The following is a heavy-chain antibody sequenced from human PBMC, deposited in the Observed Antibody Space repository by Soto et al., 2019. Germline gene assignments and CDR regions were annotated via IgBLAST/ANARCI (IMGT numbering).Heavy chain of an antibody. Sequence: SDTLSLTCTVSGGSVNSPTYYWTWIRQSPGKELEWIGYIYYSRATNYNPSLKSRVSISFDTSENQFSLQLNSVTAADTAVYYCVGCSGGTCYTAHWGQGTPVTVSS. CDR2: IYYSRAT. V-gene: IGHV4-61*01. CDR1: GGSVNSPTYY. CDR3: VGCSGGTCYTAH. J-gene: IGHJ4*02. D-gene: IGHD2-15*01.